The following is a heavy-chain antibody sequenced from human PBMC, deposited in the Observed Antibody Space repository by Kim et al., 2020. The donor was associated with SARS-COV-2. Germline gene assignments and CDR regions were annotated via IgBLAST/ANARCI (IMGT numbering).Heavy chain of an antibody. CDR3: AKCGLRLRVPGGAAVFDYGMDV. CDR1: GFTFDDYA. V-gene: IGHV3-9*01. CDR2: ISWNSGSI. Sequence: GGSLRLSCAASGFTFDDYAMHWVRQAPGKGLEWVSGISWNSGSIGYADSVKGRFTISRDNAKNSLYLQMNSLRAEDTALYYCAKCGLRLRVPGGAAVFDYGMDVWGQGTTVTVSS. D-gene: IGHD5-18*01. J-gene: IGHJ6*02.